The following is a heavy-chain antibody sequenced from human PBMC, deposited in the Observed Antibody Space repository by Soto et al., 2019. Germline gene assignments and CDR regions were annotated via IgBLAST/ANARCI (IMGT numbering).Heavy chain of an antibody. Sequence: PGGSLRLSCAASGFTFSSYSMNWVRQAPGKGLEWVSYISSSSSTIYYADSEKGRFTISRDNAKNSLYLQMNSLRAEDTAVYYCAKGGRQWLVTSDFNYWGQGA. V-gene: IGHV3-48*01. D-gene: IGHD6-19*01. J-gene: IGHJ4*02. CDR3: AKGGRQWLVTSDFNY. CDR1: GFTFSSYS. CDR2: ISSSSSTI.